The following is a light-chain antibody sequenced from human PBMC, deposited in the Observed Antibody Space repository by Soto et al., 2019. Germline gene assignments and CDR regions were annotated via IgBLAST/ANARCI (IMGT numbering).Light chain of an antibody. CDR2: DVS. CDR1: HTVANF. CDR3: QQRSNWPPT. Sequence: DTVLIQSPATLSLSPGERATLSCRASHTVANFLDWYQHKAGQAPRLLIYDVSNRATGIPARFSGSGSGTDFTLTISSLEPDDFAVYYCQQRSNWPPTFGGGTNVEIK. J-gene: IGKJ4*01. V-gene: IGKV3-11*01.